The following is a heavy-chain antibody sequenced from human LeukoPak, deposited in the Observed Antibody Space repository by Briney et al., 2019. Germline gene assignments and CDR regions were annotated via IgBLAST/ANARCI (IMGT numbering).Heavy chain of an antibody. CDR1: GGSISSGDYS. J-gene: IGHJ4*02. Sequence: PSETLSPTCAVSGGSISSGDYSWNWIRQPPGKGLEWIGSIYHSGTTYYNPSLKSRVTISVDRSKNQFSLKLSSVTAADTAVYYCARGYYGSGSYSDYWGQGTLVTVSP. V-gene: IGHV4-30-2*01. D-gene: IGHD3-10*01. CDR2: IYHSGTT. CDR3: ARGYYGSGSYSDY.